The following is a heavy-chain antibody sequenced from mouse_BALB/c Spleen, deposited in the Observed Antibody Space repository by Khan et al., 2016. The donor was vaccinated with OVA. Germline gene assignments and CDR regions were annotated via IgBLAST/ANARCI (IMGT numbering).Heavy chain of an antibody. V-gene: IGHV5-6-3*01. D-gene: IGHD2-3*01. CDR2: INSNGGST. J-gene: IGHJ2*01. CDR3: ARMARTIN. CDR1: GFTFSSYG. Sequence: EVQLVQSGGGLVQPGGSLKLSCAASGFTFSSYGMSWVRQTPDNRLELVATINSNGGSTYYPDSVKGRFTISRDNAKNTLYLQMSSLKSEDTAMYDCARMARTINWGQGTTLTVSS.